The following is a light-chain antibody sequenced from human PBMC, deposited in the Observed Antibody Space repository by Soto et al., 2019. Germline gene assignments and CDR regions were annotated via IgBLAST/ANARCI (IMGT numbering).Light chain of an antibody. J-gene: IGKJ4*01. V-gene: IGKV1-5*01. CDR1: QSLSSW. CDR3: QQYNNFPFT. CDR2: DAS. Sequence: DIQMTQSPSTVSSSVWDRVTITCRASQSLSSWLAWYQQKPGKAPKLLIYDASSLESGVPSRFSGSGSGTEFTLTISSLQPDDFATYYCQQYNNFPFTFGGGTKVDI.